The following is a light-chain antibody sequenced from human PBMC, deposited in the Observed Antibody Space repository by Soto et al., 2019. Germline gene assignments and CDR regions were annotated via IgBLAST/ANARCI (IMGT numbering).Light chain of an antibody. Sequence: DIQMTQSPSSLSASVGDRVTITCRASQNISTYLNWYQQEPGKAPKLLIYAASSLQSGVPSRFSGSGSGTDFTLTISRLQPEDFAAYYCQQSHGIPYTFGHGTKLEIK. CDR3: QQSHGIPYT. J-gene: IGKJ2*01. V-gene: IGKV1-39*01. CDR1: QNISTY. CDR2: AAS.